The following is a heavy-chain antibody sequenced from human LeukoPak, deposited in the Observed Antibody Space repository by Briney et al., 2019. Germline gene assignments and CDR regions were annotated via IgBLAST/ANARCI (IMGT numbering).Heavy chain of an antibody. D-gene: IGHD4-11*01. V-gene: IGHV4-4*02. Sequence: SGTLSLTCAVSGGSISSSNWWSWVRQPPGKGLEWTGEIYHSGSTNYNPSLKSRVTISVDTSKNQFSLKLSSVTAADTAVYYCARASVTYYYYYYMDVWGKGTTGTVSS. CDR2: IYHSGST. CDR1: GGSISSSNW. J-gene: IGHJ6*03. CDR3: ARASVTYYYYYYMDV.